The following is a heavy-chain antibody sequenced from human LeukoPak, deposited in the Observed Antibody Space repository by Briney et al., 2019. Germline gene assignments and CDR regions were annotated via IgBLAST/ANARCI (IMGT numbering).Heavy chain of an antibody. CDR2: INPNSGGT. V-gene: IGHV1-2*02. Sequence: ASVKVSCKASGYTFTGYYMHWVRQAPGQGLEWMGWINPNSGGTNYAQKFQGRVTMTRDTSISTAYMELNRLRSDDTAVYYCARGNGVTSGSIWSSQYYYYYYMDVWGKGTTVTVSS. CDR3: ARGNGVTSGSIWSSQYYYYYYMDV. CDR1: GYTFTGYY. D-gene: IGHD6-25*01. J-gene: IGHJ6*03.